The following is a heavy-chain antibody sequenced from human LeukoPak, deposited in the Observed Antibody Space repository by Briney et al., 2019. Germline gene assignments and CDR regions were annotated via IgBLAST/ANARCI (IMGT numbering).Heavy chain of an antibody. Sequence: ASVKVSCKASGGTFSSYAISWVRQAPGQGLEWMGWINPNSGGTNYAQKFQGRVTMTRDTSISTAYMELSRLRSDDTAVYYCARVPKATPGHFDYWGQGTLVTVSS. V-gene: IGHV1-2*02. CDR3: ARVPKATPGHFDY. CDR1: GGTFSSYA. CDR2: INPNSGGT. J-gene: IGHJ4*02.